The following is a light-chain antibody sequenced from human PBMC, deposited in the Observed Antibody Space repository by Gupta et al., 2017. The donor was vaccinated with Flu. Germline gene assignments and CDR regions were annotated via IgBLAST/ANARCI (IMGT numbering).Light chain of an antibody. V-gene: IGLV2-8*01. Sequence: QSALTQPPSASGSPGQSVPISCTGTSSDVGGYKYVSWYQQYPGKAPKLMIYEVTKRPSGVPDRFSGSKSGNTASLTVSGLQAEDEADYYCSSYAGSNNLLFGGGTKLTVL. CDR1: SSDVGGYKY. J-gene: IGLJ2*01. CDR2: EVT. CDR3: SSYAGSNNLL.